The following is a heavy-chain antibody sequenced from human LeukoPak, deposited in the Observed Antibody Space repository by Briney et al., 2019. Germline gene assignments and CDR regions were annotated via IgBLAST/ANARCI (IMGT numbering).Heavy chain of an antibody. V-gene: IGHV3-48*01. CDR2: ISHDGSIA. Sequence: PGGSLRLSCVATGVSISIFSMDSGRQTPGKGLECISYISHDGSIAYYADSVKGRFTISRDNAKNSLYLQMNSLRAEDTAVYYCARTTGYCSGGNCYRYFQKWGQGTLVTVSS. D-gene: IGHD2-15*01. J-gene: IGHJ1*01. CDR1: GVSISIFS. CDR3: ARTTGYCSGGNCYRYFQK.